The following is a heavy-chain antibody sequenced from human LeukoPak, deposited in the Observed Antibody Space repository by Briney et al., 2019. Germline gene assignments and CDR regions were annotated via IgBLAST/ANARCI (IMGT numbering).Heavy chain of an antibody. J-gene: IGHJ5*02. CDR2: FYHSGSST. Sequence: SETLSLTCTVSGYSISSGYYWAWMRQPPGKGLEWIGSFYHSGSSTYYSPSLKSRVTILLDPSKNQFSLKLSSVTAADTALYYCARGIVTGTTNWFDPWGQGILVTVSS. V-gene: IGHV4-38-2*02. CDR3: ARGIVTGTTNWFDP. D-gene: IGHD1-20*01. CDR1: GYSISSGYY.